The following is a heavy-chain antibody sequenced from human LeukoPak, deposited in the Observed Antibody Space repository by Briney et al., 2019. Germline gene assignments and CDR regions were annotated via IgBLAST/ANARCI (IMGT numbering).Heavy chain of an antibody. CDR1: GGSMTNLY. CDR3: YGDV. V-gene: IGHV4-59*01. CDR2: IYDSGST. J-gene: IGHJ6*02. Sequence: SETLSLTCSVSGGSMTNLYWTWIRQPPGKGLEWIGDIYDSGSTRYNTSLESRVTISVDTSKNQFSLKLGSVTAADTAVYFYYGDVWGQGTTVTVSS. D-gene: IGHD3-22*01.